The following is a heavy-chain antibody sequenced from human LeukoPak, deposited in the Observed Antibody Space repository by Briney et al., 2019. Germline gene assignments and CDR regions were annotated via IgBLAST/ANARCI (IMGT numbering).Heavy chain of an antibody. V-gene: IGHV3-23*01. CDR3: AKVVTTVSTGSQTGNYYYYYGLDV. CDR1: GFTFSSYA. D-gene: IGHD4-11*01. CDR2: ISGTGGAT. J-gene: IGHJ6*02. Sequence: GGSLRLSCAASGFTFSSYAMTWVRQAPGKGLEWVSGISGTGGATFYADSVKGRFTISRDNSKNTLFLQMSSLRAEDTAVYFCAKVVTTVSTGSQTGNYYYYYGLDVWGQGTTVTVSS.